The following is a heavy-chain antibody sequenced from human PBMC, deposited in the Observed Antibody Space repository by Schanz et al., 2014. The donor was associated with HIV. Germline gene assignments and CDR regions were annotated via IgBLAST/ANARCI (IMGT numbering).Heavy chain of an antibody. D-gene: IGHD6-19*01. V-gene: IGHV3-30*04. J-gene: IGHJ3*02. Sequence: QVQLVESGGGVVQPGRSLRLSCAVSGFTFSNYAMHWVRQAPGKGLEWVAVISYDGSIKEYADSVKGRFTISRDNPKNTLYLQMNSLRAEDTAIYYCARSPDWAGTDAFEIWGQGTMVTVSS. CDR2: ISYDGSIK. CDR3: ARSPDWAGTDAFEI. CDR1: GFTFSNYA.